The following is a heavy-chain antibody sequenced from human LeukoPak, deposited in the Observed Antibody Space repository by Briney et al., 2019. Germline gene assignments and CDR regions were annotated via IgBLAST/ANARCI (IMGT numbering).Heavy chain of an antibody. CDR3: ARDRGGYCSGGSCYSVSPYYGMDV. V-gene: IGHV4-39*02. CDR2: IYSSGDT. D-gene: IGHD2-15*01. J-gene: IGHJ6*02. CDR1: GGSISSSSSS. Sequence: PSETLSLTCTVSGGSISSSSSSWGWIRQPPGKGLEWIACIYSSGDTYYNPSLKSRVTISVDTSKNQLSLKLRSVTAADTAVYYCARDRGGYCSGGSCYSVSPYYGMDVWGQGTTVTVSS.